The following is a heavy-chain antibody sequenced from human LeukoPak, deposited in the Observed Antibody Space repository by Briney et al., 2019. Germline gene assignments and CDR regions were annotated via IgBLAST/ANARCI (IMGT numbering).Heavy chain of an antibody. CDR3: ARHAKGPYYFDY. CDR2: IYYSGST. CDR1: GGSISSSSYY. V-gene: IGHV4-61*05. Sequence: SETLSLTCTVSGGSISSSSYYWGWIRQPPGKGLEWIGYIYYSGSTNYNPSLKSRVTISVDTSKNQFSLKLSSVTAADTAVYYCARHAKGPYYFDYWGQGTLVTVS. J-gene: IGHJ4*02.